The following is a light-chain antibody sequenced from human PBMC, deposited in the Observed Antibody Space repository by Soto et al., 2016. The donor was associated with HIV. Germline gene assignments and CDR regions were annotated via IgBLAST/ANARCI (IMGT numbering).Light chain of an antibody. CDR2: KAS. V-gene: IGKV1-5*03. Sequence: DIQMTQSPSTLSASVGDRVTITCRASQNVNSWLAWYQQKPGKAPKVLIYKASSLESGVPSRFSGSGSGTEFTLTISSLQPDDFATYFCQQYKTYPLTFGGGTKVQIK. CDR3: QQYKTYPLT. CDR1: QNVNSW. J-gene: IGKJ4*01.